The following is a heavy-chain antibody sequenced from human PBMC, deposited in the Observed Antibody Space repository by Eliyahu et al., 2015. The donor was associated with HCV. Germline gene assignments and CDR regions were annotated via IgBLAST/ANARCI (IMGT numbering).Heavy chain of an antibody. J-gene: IGHJ2*01. CDR2: ISAGGDET. CDR1: GXXFSGYG. Sequence: EVQLLESGGGLVQPGGSLRLXCAASGXXFSGYGXYWVRQAPGXGLGXVXAISAGGDETYYADSVEGRFIISRDNSKNTLYLEMNSLRAEDTALYYCAXRGGKVGSWYFDLWGRGTLVTVSA. D-gene: IGHD1-26*01. V-gene: IGHV3-23*01. CDR3: AXRGGKVGSWYFDL.